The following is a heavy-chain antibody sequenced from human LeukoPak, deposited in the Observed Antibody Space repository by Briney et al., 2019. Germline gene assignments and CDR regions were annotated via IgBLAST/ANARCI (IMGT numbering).Heavy chain of an antibody. V-gene: IGHV4-34*01. Sequence: SETLSLTCAVYGGSFSGYYWSWIRQPPRKGLEWIGEINHSGSTNYNPSLKSRVTISVDTSKNQFSLKLSSVTAADTAVYYCAKLNTINWGQGTLVTVSS. CDR3: AKLNTIN. J-gene: IGHJ4*02. D-gene: IGHD2-2*01. CDR1: GGSFSGYY. CDR2: INHSGST.